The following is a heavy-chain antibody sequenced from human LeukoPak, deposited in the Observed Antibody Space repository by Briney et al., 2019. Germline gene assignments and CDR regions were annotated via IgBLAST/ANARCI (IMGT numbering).Heavy chain of an antibody. CDR2: IYYSGST. V-gene: IGHV4-59*01. D-gene: IGHD6-13*01. CDR1: GGSISSYY. CDR3: ARSRAVAGRYYFDY. Sequence: SETLSLTCTVSGGSISSYYWSWIRQPPEKGLEWIGYIYYSGSTNYNPSLKSRVTISVGTSKNQFSLKLSSVTAADTAVYYCARSRAVAGRYYFDYWGQGTLVTVSS. J-gene: IGHJ4*02.